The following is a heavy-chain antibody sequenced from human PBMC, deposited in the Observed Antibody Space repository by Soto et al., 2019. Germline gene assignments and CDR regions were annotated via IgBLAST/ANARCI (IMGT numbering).Heavy chain of an antibody. J-gene: IGHJ2*01. V-gene: IGHV3-23*01. D-gene: IGHD2-21*01. CDR2: VDSSGGGT. CDR1: GFTFSNFA. Sequence: GGSLRLSCVASGFTFSNFAMRWVRQAPGKGLEWVSTVDSSGGGTFYSDSVKGRFTISRDNSKDTFYLQMNSLRAEDTAVYYSVKDLVYCGAAKCSSSLCFELWGRGNLVSVSS. CDR3: VKDLVYCGAAKCSSSLCFEL.